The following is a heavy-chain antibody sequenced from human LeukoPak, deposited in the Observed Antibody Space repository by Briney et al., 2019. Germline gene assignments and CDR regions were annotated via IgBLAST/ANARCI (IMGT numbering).Heavy chain of an antibody. CDR3: AEAYSSGWGGGENWFDP. CDR1: GGTFSSYA. V-gene: IGHV1-69*06. D-gene: IGHD6-19*01. CDR2: IIPIFGTA. Sequence: SVKVSCKASGGTFSSYAISWVRQAPGQGLEWMGGIIPIFGTANYAQKFQGRVTITADKSTSTAYMELSSLRSEDTAVYYCAEAYSSGWGGGENWFDPWGQGTLVTVSS. J-gene: IGHJ5*02.